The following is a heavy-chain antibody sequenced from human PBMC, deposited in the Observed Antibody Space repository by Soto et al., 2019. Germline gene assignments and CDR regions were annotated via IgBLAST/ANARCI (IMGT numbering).Heavy chain of an antibody. CDR3: AKGSLEYSASVEH. V-gene: IGHV3-23*01. J-gene: IGHJ4*02. Sequence: EVQLLESGGGLVQPGGSLRLACAASGFSFNSYAIVWVRQAPWKGLEWVSVISARGGSSYFADSVKGRFTISRDNSKNVMSMEMNNLRAADTATYFCAKGSLEYSASVEHWGQGTLVLVYS. CDR1: GFSFNSYA. D-gene: IGHD5-12*01. CDR2: ISARGGSS.